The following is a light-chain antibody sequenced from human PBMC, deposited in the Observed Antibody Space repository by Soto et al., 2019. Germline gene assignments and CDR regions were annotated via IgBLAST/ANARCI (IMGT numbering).Light chain of an antibody. CDR2: DAS. V-gene: IGKV3-11*01. J-gene: IGKJ2*02. CDR1: QSVSSY. Sequence: EIVLTQSPATLSLSPGERATLSCRASQSVSSYLAWYQQKPGQAPRLLIYDASNRVTGIAASFSGSGSGTDFTLTISSLAPEDFPVYYCQQRSNWPRGTFGQGTKLEIK. CDR3: QQRSNWPRGT.